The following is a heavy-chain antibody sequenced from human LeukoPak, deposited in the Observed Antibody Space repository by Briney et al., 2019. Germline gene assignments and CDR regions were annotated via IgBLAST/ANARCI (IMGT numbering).Heavy chain of an antibody. Sequence: SETLSLTCSVSGGSISSGSYYWSWIRQPAGKGLEWIGRIYTSGSTNYNPSLKSRVTMSVDTSKNQFSLKLSSVTAADTAVYYCARHNTYYYGSGSGWFDPWGQGTLVTVSS. J-gene: IGHJ5*02. D-gene: IGHD3-10*01. CDR3: ARHNTYYYGSGSGWFDP. CDR1: GGSISSGSYY. CDR2: IYTSGST. V-gene: IGHV4-61*02.